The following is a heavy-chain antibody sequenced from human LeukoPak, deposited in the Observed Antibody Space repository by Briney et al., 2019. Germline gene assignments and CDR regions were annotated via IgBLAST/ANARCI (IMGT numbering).Heavy chain of an antibody. J-gene: IGHJ4*02. CDR2: IIPIFGIA. V-gene: IGHV1-69*04. D-gene: IGHD6-19*01. Sequence: GASVKVSCKASGGTFSSYAISWVRQAPGQGLEWMGRIIPIFGIANYAQKFQGRVTITADKSTSTAYTEPSSLRSEDTAVYYCARLPPPYSSGWLDYWGQGTLVTVSS. CDR1: GGTFSSYA. CDR3: ARLPPPYSSGWLDY.